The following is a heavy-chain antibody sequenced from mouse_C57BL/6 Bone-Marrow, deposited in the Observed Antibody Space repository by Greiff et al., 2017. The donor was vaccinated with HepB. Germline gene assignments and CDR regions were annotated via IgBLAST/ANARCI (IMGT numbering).Heavy chain of an antibody. CDR1: GFTFSNYW. Sequence: LQQSGGGLVQPGGSMKLSCVASGFTFSNYWMNWVRQSPEKGLEWVAQIRLKSDNYATHYAESVKGRFTISRDDSKSSVYLQMNYLRAEDTGIYYCTGGGKSFDYWGQGTTLTVSS. CDR3: TGGGKSFDY. J-gene: IGHJ2*01. V-gene: IGHV6-3*01. CDR2: IRLKSDNYAT. D-gene: IGHD1-1*01.